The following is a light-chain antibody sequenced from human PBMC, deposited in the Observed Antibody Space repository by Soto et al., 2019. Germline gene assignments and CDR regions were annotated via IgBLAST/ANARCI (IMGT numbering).Light chain of an antibody. CDR2: EST. V-gene: IGLV2-23*01. CDR1: SSDGGTYNL. CDR3: CSYAGSSTVI. Sequence: QSALTQPASVSGSPGQSITIFCTGTSSDGGTYNLVSWYQQHPGKAPKLMIYESTKRPSGLSDRFSGSKSGNTASLTISGLQAEDEADYFCCSYAGSSTVIFGGGTKLTVL. J-gene: IGLJ2*01.